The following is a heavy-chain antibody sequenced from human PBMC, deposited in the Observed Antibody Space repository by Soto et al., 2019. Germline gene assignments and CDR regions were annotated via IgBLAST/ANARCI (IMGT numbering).Heavy chain of an antibody. CDR1: GASISSYF. V-gene: IGHV4-4*07. Sequence: SETLSLTCTVSGASISSYFWSWIRQPAGKGLEWIGRIYTSGSTDYNPSLESRVTMSVDTSKKQVSLKLTSVTAADTAVYYCVRGPYNYNSRYFDYWGQGTLVTVSS. CDR3: VRGPYNYNSRYFDY. J-gene: IGHJ4*02. CDR2: IYTSGST. D-gene: IGHD1-1*01.